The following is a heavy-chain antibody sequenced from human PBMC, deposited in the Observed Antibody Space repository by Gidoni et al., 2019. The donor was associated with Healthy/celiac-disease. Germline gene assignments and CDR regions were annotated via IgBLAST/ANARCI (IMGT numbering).Heavy chain of an antibody. D-gene: IGHD3-22*01. CDR2: ISWNSGSI. CDR1: GFTFYDYA. CDR3: AKVGRGYYYDSSGYYSEYYFDY. J-gene: IGHJ4*02. V-gene: IGHV3-9*01. Sequence: EVQLLESGGGLVQPGRSLRLSCAASGFTFYDYAMHLFRQAPGKGLEWVSGISWNSGSIGYADSVKGRFTISRDNAKNSLYLQMNSLRAEDTALYYCAKVGRGYYYDSSGYYSEYYFDYWGQGTLVTVSS.